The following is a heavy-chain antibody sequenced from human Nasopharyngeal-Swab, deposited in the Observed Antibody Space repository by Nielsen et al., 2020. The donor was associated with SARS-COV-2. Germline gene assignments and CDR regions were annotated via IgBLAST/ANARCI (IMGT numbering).Heavy chain of an antibody. J-gene: IGHJ6*03. V-gene: IGHV3-21*01. Sequence: GESLKISCAASGFTFSSYSMNWVRQAPGEGLEWVSSISSSSSYIYYADSVKGRFTISRDNAKNSLYLQMNSLRAEDTAVYYCARVSGYDLLEVYYYYYYMDVWGKGTTVTVSS. CDR3: ARVSGYDLLEVYYYYYYMDV. CDR2: ISSSSSYI. D-gene: IGHD5-12*01. CDR1: GFTFSSYS.